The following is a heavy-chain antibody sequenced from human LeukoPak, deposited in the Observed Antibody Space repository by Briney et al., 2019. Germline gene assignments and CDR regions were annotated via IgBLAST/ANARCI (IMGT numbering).Heavy chain of an antibody. V-gene: IGHV4-59*01. CDR2: IYYSGST. D-gene: IGHD3-9*01. CDR3: ARLTGYSSESWFDP. CDR1: GGSFSGYY. J-gene: IGHJ5*02. Sequence: SETLSLTCAVYGGSFSGYYWSWIRQPPGKGLEWIGYIYYSGSTNYNPSLKSRVTISVDTSKNQFSLKLRSVTAADTAVYYCARLTGYSSESWFDPWGQGTLVTVSS.